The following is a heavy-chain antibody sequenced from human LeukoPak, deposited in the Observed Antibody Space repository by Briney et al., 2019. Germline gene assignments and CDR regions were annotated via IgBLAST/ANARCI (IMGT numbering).Heavy chain of an antibody. CDR2: FDPEDGET. Sequence: ASVKVSCKVSGYTLTELSTHWVRQAPGKGLEWMGGFDPEDGETIYAQKFQGRVTMTEDTSTDTAYMELSSLRSEDTAVYYCATAVYYYDSSGYYYLDYWGQGTLVTVSS. CDR1: GYTLTELS. CDR3: ATAVYYYDSSGYYYLDY. J-gene: IGHJ4*02. D-gene: IGHD3-22*01. V-gene: IGHV1-24*01.